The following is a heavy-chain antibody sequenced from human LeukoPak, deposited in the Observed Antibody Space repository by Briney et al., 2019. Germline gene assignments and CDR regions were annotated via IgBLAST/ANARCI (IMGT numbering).Heavy chain of an antibody. CDR2: IYYSGST. CDR3: ARHYYGSGSYAVRAFDI. CDR1: GGSISSYY. J-gene: IGHJ3*02. D-gene: IGHD3-10*01. Sequence: SETLSLTCTVSGGSISSYYWSWIRQPPGKGLEWIGYIYYSGSTNYNPSLKSRVTISVDTSKNQFSLKLSSVTAADTAVYYCARHYYGSGSYAVRAFDIWGQGTMVTVSS. V-gene: IGHV4-59*08.